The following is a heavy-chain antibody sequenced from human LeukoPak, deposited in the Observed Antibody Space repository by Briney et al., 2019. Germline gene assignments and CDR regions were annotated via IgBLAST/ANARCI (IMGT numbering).Heavy chain of an antibody. V-gene: IGHV3-7*01. CDR2: IKQDGSVI. D-gene: IGHD6-19*01. CDR1: GFTFSSYW. Sequence: GGSLRLSCAASGFTFSSYWMSWVRQAPGKGLEWVANIKQDGSVIHYVDSVKGRFTISRDSAKNSLYLQMNSLRPEDTAVYYCARVDQYNCGWWDYWGQGTLVTVFS. CDR3: ARVDQYNCGWWDY. J-gene: IGHJ4*02.